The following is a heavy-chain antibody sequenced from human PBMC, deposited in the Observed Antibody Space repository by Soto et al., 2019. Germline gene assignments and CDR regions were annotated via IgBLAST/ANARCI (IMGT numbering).Heavy chain of an antibody. Sequence: QVQLVQSGAEAKKPGASVKVSCKASGYIFTNDYLHWGRQAPGQGLEWVGMINPSGGSTSYAQNLRDRVNLTRDTSTTTIYLEMHSLRFADTAVYYCAREGALYNTTWTTYVDSLGQGTLVTVSS. CDR2: INPSGGST. CDR3: AREGALYNTTWTTYVDS. CDR1: GYIFTNDY. J-gene: IGHJ4*02. V-gene: IGHV1-46*01. D-gene: IGHD2-2*01.